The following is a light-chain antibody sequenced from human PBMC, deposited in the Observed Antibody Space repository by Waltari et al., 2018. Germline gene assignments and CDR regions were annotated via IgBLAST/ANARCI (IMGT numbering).Light chain of an antibody. CDR1: SGMNVGTYT. CDR2: YKSDSDY. CDR3: MIWHSSASV. V-gene: IGLV5-45*03. Sequence: QAVLTQPSSLSASPGASASLTCTLRSGMNVGTYTIYWYRQKPGSPPQYLLRYKSDSDYQKVSGVPSHFSGSKDASANAGILLISGLQSEDEADYYGMIWHSSASVFGGGTKLTVL. J-gene: IGLJ3*02.